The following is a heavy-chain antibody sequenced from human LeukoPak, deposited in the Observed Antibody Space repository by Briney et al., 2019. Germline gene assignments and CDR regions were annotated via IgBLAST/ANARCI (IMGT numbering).Heavy chain of an antibody. CDR3: ARERGYCSSTSCYPFDY. V-gene: IGHV3-7*03. J-gene: IGHJ4*02. Sequence: GGSLRLSCAASGFTFSSYWMSWVRQAPGKGLEWVANIKQDGSAKYYVVSVKGRFTISRDNAKNSLYLQMNSLRAEDTAVYYCARERGYCSSTSCYPFDYWGQGTLVTVSS. D-gene: IGHD2-2*01. CDR1: GFTFSSYW. CDR2: IKQDGSAK.